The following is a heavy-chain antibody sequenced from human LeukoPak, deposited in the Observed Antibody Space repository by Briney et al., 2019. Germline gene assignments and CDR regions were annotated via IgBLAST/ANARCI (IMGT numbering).Heavy chain of an antibody. Sequence: GGSLRLSCTGSGFTFGDHAMSWVRQAPGKGLEWVGLIRSKAHRVTTEYAAAVRGRFTISRDDSASIAYLQMNSLRIEDTAVYYCARGPIQLWIHNAMDVWGQGTTVTVSS. CDR3: ARGPIQLWIHNAMDV. D-gene: IGHD5-18*01. J-gene: IGHJ6*02. CDR1: GFTFGDHA. V-gene: IGHV3-49*04. CDR2: IRSKAHRVTT.